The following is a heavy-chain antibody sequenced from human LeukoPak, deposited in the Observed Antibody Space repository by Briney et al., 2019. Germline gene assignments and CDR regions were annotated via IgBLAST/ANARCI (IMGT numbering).Heavy chain of an antibody. CDR1: GLTVSSSY. CDR3: ARESSWSFDY. J-gene: IGHJ4*02. Sequence: GGSLRLSCAASGLTVSSSYMSWVRQAPGKGLEWVSVIYSDGGTYYADSVKDRFTISRDNSKNTLYLQMNSLRAEDTALYYCARESSWSFDYWGQGTLVAVSS. CDR2: IYSDGGT. D-gene: IGHD6-13*01. V-gene: IGHV3-66*01.